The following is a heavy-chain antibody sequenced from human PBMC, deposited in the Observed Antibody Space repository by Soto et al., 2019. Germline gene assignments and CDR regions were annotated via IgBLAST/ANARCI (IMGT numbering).Heavy chain of an antibody. D-gene: IGHD1-26*01. J-gene: IGHJ4*02. CDR2: IYANGNT. CDR3: ASQGISGNYWEDFDY. CDR1: GLSVSINY. V-gene: IGHV3-53*01. Sequence: PGGSLRLSCAASGLSVSINYMSWVRQAPGRGLEWVSVIYANGNTYYADSVKGRFTLSRDNLKNRLYLQMNSLRADDTAVYYCASQGISGNYWEDFDYWGRGTLVTRLL.